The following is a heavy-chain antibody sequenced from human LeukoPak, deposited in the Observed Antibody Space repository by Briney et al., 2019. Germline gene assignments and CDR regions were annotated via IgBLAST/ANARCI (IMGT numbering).Heavy chain of an antibody. D-gene: IGHD3-22*01. J-gene: IGHJ4*02. CDR3: ARAPYDSGGYYDYYFDY. Sequence: PSETLTLTCTVPGGSISSYYWSWIRQLPGKGLEWLGYIFYSGSTNYNPSLKSRVTISVDTSKNQFSLKLSSVTAADTAVYYCARAPYDSGGYYDYYFDYWGQGTLVTVSS. CDR1: GGSISSYY. CDR2: IFYSGST. V-gene: IGHV4-59*08.